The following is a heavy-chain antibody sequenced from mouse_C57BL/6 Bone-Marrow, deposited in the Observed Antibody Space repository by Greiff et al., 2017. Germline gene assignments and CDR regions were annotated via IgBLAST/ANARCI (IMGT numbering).Heavy chain of an antibody. D-gene: IGHD2-12*01. V-gene: IGHV5-9-1*02. CDR1: GFTFSSYA. CDR2: ISSGGDYI. J-gene: IGHJ2*01. CDR3: TREDPYSHLYFDY. Sequence: EVQLVESGEGLVKPGGSLKLSCAASGFTFSSYAMSWVRQTPEKRLEWVAYISSGGDYIYYADTVKGRFTISRDNARNNLYLKMSSLKSEDTAMYYCTREDPYSHLYFDYWGQGTTLTVSA.